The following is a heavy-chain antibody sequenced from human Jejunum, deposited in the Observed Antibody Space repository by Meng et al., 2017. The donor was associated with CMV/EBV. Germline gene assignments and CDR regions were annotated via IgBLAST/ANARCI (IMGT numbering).Heavy chain of an antibody. CDR1: RDDA. CDR3: TEHNFSGTSDYDC. V-gene: IGHV3-11*01. J-gene: IGHJ4*02. D-gene: IGHD1-7*01. CDR2: ISGGGFRNTDFTI. Sequence: RDDAVSWVRQAPGKGLEWVSSISGGGFRNTDFTIQYADSVKGRFTISRDNAKNSLYLRMNSLRVGDTAVYYCTEHNFSGTSDYDCWGQGTLVTVSS.